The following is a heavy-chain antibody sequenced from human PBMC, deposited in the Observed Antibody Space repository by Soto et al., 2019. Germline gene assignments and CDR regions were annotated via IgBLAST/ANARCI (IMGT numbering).Heavy chain of an antibody. CDR1: GFTFSSYE. J-gene: IGHJ6*02. Sequence: GGSLRLSCAASGFTFSSYEMNWVRQAPGKGLEWVSHISSSGSTIYYADSVKGRFTISRDNAKNSLYLQMNSLRAEDTAVYYCERDSCLRSGGSSCYYYYGMDVWGQGTTVTVSS. V-gene: IGHV3-48*03. CDR2: ISSSGSTI. CDR3: ERDSCLRSGGSSCYYYYGMDV. D-gene: IGHD2-15*01.